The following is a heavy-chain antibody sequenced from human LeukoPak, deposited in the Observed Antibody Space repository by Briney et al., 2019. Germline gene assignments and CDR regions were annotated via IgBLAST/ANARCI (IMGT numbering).Heavy chain of an antibody. CDR1: GFTFSSYA. V-gene: IGHV3-23*01. CDR3: AKSGDTAMVYQGDY. CDR2: ISGSGGST. J-gene: IGHJ4*02. Sequence: GGSLRLSCAAPGFTFSSYAMSWVRQAPGKGLEWVSAISGSGGSTYYADSVKGRFTISRDNSKNTLYLQMNSLRAEDTAVYYCAKSGDTAMVYQGDYWGQGTLVTVSS. D-gene: IGHD5-18*01.